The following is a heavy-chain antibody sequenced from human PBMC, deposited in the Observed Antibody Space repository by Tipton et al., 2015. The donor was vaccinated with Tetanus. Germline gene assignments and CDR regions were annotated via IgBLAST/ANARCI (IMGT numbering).Heavy chain of an antibody. CDR3: ARGITDGYNRRLDY. D-gene: IGHD5-24*01. J-gene: IGHJ4*02. V-gene: IGHV4-61*09. CDR1: GALLTTGGYS. CDR2: ISNGNP. Sequence: TLSLTCNVTGALLTTGGYSWGWIRQPAGKGLEWIGHISNGNPDYTPSLKNRVTLSVDTSKNEFSLTLRSVTAADTGIYYCARGITDGYNRRLDYWGQGTLVAVSP.